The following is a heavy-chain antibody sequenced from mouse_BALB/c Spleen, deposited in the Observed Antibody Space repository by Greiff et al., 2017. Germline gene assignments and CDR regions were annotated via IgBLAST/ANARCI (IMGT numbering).Heavy chain of an antibody. Sequence: QVHVKQPGAELVRPGASVKLSCKASGYTFTSYWINWVKQRPGQGLEWIGNIYPSDSYTNYNQKFKDKATLTVDKSSSTAYMQLSSPTSEDSAVYYCTRSGNYDAMDYWGQGTSVTVSS. CDR2: IYPSDSYT. J-gene: IGHJ4*01. V-gene: IGHV1-69*02. D-gene: IGHD2-1*01. CDR3: TRSGNYDAMDY. CDR1: GYTFTSYW.